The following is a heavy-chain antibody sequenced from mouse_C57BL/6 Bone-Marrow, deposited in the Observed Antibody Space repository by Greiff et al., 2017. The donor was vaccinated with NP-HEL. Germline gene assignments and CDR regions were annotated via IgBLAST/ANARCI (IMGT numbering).Heavy chain of an antibody. CDR3: ARREIYLFYYFDY. CDR1: GYTFTSYG. Sequence: QVHVKQSGAELARPGASVKLSCKASGYTFTSYGMSWVKQRPGQGLEWIGEIYPRSGNTYYNEKFKGKATLTADKSSSTAYMELRSLTSEDSAVYFCARREIYLFYYFDYWGQGTTLTVSS. D-gene: IGHD5-5*01. CDR2: IYPRSGNT. V-gene: IGHV1-81*01. J-gene: IGHJ2*01.